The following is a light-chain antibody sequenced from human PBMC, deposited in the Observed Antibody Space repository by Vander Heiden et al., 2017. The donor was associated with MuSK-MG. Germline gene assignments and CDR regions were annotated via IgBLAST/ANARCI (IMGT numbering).Light chain of an antibody. CDR2: DDI. CDR3: QVWDNSSDHQVV. Sequence: SSVLTQPPSVSVAPGQTARITCGGNNIGSKSVHWYQQKPGQAPVLVVYDDIDRPSGIPERFSGSNSGNTATLTISRVEAGDEADYYCQVWDNSSDHQVVFGGGTKLNVL. CDR1: NIGSKS. V-gene: IGLV3-21*02. J-gene: IGLJ2*01.